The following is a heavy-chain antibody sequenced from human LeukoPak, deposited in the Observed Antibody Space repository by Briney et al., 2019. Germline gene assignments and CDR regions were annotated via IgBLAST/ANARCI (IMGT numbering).Heavy chain of an antibody. CDR1: GFTFSDYF. CDR3: ARAFLDGFDI. J-gene: IGHJ3*02. D-gene: IGHD2/OR15-2a*01. Sequence: GGSLRLSCADSGFTFSDYFMTWIRQAPGKGLEWVSYISSSGNAVYHADSVKGRFTISRDNAKNSLYLQLNSLRAEDTAVYYCARAFLDGFDIWGQGTMVTVSS. V-gene: IGHV3-11*04. CDR2: ISSSGNAV.